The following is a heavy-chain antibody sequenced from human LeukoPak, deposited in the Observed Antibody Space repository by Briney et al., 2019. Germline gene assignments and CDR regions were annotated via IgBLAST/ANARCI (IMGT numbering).Heavy chain of an antibody. V-gene: IGHV4-39*01. CDR2: IYYSGST. CDR1: GGSISSSSYY. J-gene: IGHJ6*02. Sequence: SETLSLTCTVSGGSISSSSYYWGWIRQPPGKGLELIGSIYYSGSTYYNPSLKSRVTISVDTSKNQFSLKLSSVTAADTAVYYCARQDYGSGKYYYYYGMDVWGQGTTVTVSS. D-gene: IGHD3-10*01. CDR3: ARQDYGSGKYYYYYGMDV.